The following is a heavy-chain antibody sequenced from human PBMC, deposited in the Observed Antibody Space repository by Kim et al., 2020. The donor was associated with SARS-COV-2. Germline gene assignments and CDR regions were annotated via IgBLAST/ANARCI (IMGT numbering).Heavy chain of an antibody. D-gene: IGHD1-1*01. V-gene: IGHV4-61*01. CDR3: ARADWNDGWFDP. CDR2: IYYSGST. CDR1: GGSVSSGSYY. J-gene: IGHJ5*02. Sequence: SETLSLTCTVSGGSVSSGSYYWSWIRQPPGKGLEWIGYIYYSGSTNYNPSLKSRVTISVDTSKNQFSLKLSSVTAADTAVYYCARADWNDGWFDPWGQGTLVTVSS.